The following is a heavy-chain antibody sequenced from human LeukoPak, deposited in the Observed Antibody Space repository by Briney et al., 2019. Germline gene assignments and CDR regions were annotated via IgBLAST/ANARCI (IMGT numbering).Heavy chain of an antibody. CDR1: GFTFSNYA. J-gene: IGHJ4*02. D-gene: IGHD2-2*02. CDR2: ISGTGGNT. Sequence: GGSLRLSCAASGFTFSNYAMSWVRQAPGKGLEWVSTISGTGGNTYYADSVKGRFTISKNISQSTLYLQMNSLRAGDTAVYYCAKQGAYTTPDHSDYWGQGTLVAVSS. V-gene: IGHV3-23*01. CDR3: AKQGAYTTPDHSDY.